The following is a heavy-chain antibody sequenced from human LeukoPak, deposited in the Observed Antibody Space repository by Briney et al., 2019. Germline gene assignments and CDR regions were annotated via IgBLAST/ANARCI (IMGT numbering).Heavy chain of an antibody. Sequence: GGSLRLSCAASGFNFANHAMSWVRQAPGKGLEWVSAISGSGGSTYYADSVKGRFTISRDNSKNTLYLQMNSLRAEDTAVYYCAKTRARGYSYGPYNYWGQGTLVTVSS. V-gene: IGHV3-23*01. J-gene: IGHJ4*02. D-gene: IGHD5-18*01. CDR2: ISGSGGST. CDR1: GFNFANHA. CDR3: AKTRARGYSYGPYNY.